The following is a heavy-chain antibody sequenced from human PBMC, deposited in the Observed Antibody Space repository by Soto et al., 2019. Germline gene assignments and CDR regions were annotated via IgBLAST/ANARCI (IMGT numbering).Heavy chain of an antibody. CDR1: GFTFRGGW. Sequence: EVQLVESGGGLVRPGGSRSPSCAASGFTFRGGWLHGVRHPPGKGLVWVSRINVDGRGTSYADFVKGRSTISRDNAKNTLFLQMNGLGAEDTAVYYCARGIFGSGTANDYWGQGTLVTVSS. CDR3: ARGIFGSGTANDY. V-gene: IGHV3-74*01. D-gene: IGHD3-10*01. CDR2: INVDGRGT. J-gene: IGHJ4*02.